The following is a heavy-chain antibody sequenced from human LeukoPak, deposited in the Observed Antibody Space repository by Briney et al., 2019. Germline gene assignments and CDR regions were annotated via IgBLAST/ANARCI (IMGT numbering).Heavy chain of an antibody. Sequence: ASVKVSCKASEYTFTGYYMHWVRQAPGQGLEWMGWINPNSGGTHYAPKFQGRVTMTRDTSITTAYMELSRLRSDDTAVYFCARDVEMATTYWGQGTLVTVSS. D-gene: IGHD5-24*01. CDR2: INPNSGGT. CDR1: EYTFTGYY. J-gene: IGHJ4*02. V-gene: IGHV1-2*02. CDR3: ARDVEMATTY.